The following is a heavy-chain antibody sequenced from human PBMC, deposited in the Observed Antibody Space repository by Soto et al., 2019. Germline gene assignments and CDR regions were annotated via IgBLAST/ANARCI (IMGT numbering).Heavy chain of an antibody. CDR2: ISGSGGTA. V-gene: IGHV3-23*01. Sequence: EVQLLESGGGSVQPGGSLRLSCAASGFTFSNYAMHWVRRPPAKGLEWVSSISGSGGTAYYADSVKGRFSISRDSLVNTLYLQMNSLRAEDTAVYYCAKGRGQNWNFDYWGQGTLVTVSP. D-gene: IGHD1-1*01. CDR1: GFTFSNYA. J-gene: IGHJ4*02. CDR3: AKGRGQNWNFDY.